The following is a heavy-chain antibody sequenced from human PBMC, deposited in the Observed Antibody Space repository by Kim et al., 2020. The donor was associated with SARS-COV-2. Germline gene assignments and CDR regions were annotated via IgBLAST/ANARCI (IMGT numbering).Heavy chain of an antibody. Sequence: SETLSLTCTVSGGSISSGGYYWSWIRQHPGKGLEWIGYIYYSGSTYYNPSLKSRVTISVDTSKNQFSLKLSSVTAADTAVYYCAREELEGWFDPWGQGTLVTVSS. CDR1: GGSISSGGYY. J-gene: IGHJ5*02. CDR2: IYYSGST. V-gene: IGHV4-31*03. CDR3: AREELEGWFDP. D-gene: IGHD1-1*01.